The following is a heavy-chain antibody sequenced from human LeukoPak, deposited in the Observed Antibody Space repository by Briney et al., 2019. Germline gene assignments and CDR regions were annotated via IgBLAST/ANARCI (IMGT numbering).Heavy chain of an antibody. J-gene: IGHJ4*02. V-gene: IGHV3-7*01. Sequence: GGSLRLSCAPSGFTFRYYWMTWVRQAPGKGLEWVASIKQDGSEKSYVDSVKGRFTISRDNAKNSLYLQMNSLRAEDTAVYYCARSAYDFLWGSWRYWGQGTLVTVSS. D-gene: IGHD3-16*01. CDR1: GFTFRYYW. CDR2: IKQDGSEK. CDR3: ARSAYDFLWGSWRY.